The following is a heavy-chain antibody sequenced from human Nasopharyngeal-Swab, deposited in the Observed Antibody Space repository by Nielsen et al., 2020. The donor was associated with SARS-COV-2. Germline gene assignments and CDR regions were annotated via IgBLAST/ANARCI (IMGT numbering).Heavy chain of an antibody. CDR1: GFTFSNAW. Sequence: GESLKISCAASGFTFSNAWMSWVRQAPGKGLEWVGRIKSKADGGTTDYAAPVKGRFTISRDDSKNTLYLQMNSLKTEDTAVYYCTTRYGDYEGVDGVTDYWGQGTLVTVSS. V-gene: IGHV3-15*01. CDR3: TTRYGDYEGVDGVTDY. CDR2: IKSKADGGTT. D-gene: IGHD4-17*01. J-gene: IGHJ4*02.